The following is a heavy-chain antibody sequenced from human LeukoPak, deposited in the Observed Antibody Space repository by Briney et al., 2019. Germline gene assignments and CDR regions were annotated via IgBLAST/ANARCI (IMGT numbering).Heavy chain of an antibody. D-gene: IGHD2-15*01. V-gene: IGHV4-34*01. J-gene: IGHJ4*02. CDR1: GGSISSYY. Sequence: SETLSLTCTVSGGSISSYYWNWIRQPPGKGLEWIGEINHSGSTNYNPSLKSRVTISVDTSKNQFSLKLRSVTAADTAVYYCAGRQWYLLTTTPDYWGQGTLVTVSS. CDR2: INHSGST. CDR3: AGRQWYLLTTTPDY.